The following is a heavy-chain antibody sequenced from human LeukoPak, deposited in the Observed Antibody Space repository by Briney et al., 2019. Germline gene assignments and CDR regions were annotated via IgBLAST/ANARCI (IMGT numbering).Heavy chain of an antibody. CDR2: IYYSGST. D-gene: IGHD4-23*01. CDR1: GGXISSGDYF. CDR3: AREGRSLRAFDI. V-gene: IGHV4-30-4*01. Sequence: PSETLSLTCTVSGGXISSGDYFWSWIRRPPGRGLEWIGYIYYSGSTYYNPSLKSRVTISLDTSKNQFSLKLSSVTAADTAVFYCAREGRSLRAFDIWGQGTMVTVSS. J-gene: IGHJ3*02.